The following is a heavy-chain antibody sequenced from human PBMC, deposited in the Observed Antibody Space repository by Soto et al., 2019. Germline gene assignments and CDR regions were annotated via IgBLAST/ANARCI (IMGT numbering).Heavy chain of an antibody. V-gene: IGHV3-66*01. CDR2: INNAGTT. CDR3: VRENYYYCMDV. Sequence: EVQLVESGGTLVQPGGSLKLSCAASGFDASVNFMTWVRQAPGKGLEWVSSINNAGTTFYADSVKGRFTVSRDDSKNTLFLQMNSLRVEDTAMYYCVRENYYYCMDVWGQGTAVTVSS. CDR1: GFDASVNF. J-gene: IGHJ6*02.